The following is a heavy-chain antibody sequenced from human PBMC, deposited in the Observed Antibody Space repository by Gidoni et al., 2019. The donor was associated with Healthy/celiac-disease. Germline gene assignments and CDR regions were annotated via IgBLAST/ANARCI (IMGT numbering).Heavy chain of an antibody. CDR2: ISWNSGSI. J-gene: IGHJ4*02. V-gene: IGHV3-9*01. CDR1: GFTFDAYA. CDR3: AKDMVVCSSGYGSNY. D-gene: IGHD3-22*01. Sequence: EVQLVESGGGLVQPGRSLRLSCAASGFTFDAYALHWVRQAPGKGLEWVSGISWNSGSIGYADSVKGRFTISRDNAKNSLYLQMNSLRAEDTALYYCAKDMVVCSSGYGSNYWGQGTLVTVSS.